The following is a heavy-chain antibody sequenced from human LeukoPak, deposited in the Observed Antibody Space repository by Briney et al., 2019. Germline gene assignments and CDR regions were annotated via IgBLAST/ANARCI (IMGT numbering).Heavy chain of an antibody. CDR1: GFTFSSYA. CDR2: IKSDGITI. J-gene: IGHJ4*02. CDR3: LRDLNWSLDQ. V-gene: IGHV3-74*01. Sequence: GGSLRLSCAASGFTFSSYAMSWVRQAPGKGLVWVSRIKSDGITITYADSVEGRFTISRDNAKNTLYLQMNSLRAEDTAVYYCLRDLNWSLDQWGQGTLVTVSS. D-gene: IGHD1-20*01.